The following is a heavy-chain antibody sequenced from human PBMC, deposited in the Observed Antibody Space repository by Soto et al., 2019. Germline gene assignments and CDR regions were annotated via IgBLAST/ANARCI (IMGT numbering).Heavy chain of an antibody. CDR3: AKHGGYSFGPGDYYGMDI. CDR1: GFTFSNFA. CDR2: IIGSWGTT. V-gene: IGHV3-23*01. Sequence: GGSLRLSCAASGFTFSNFAMNWVRQAPGKGLEWVSGIIGSWGTTYYADSVKGRFTISRDKSKTTLYLQMNSLRAEDTAIYYCAKHGGYSFGPGDYYGMDISGQGTTVTVSS. J-gene: IGHJ6*02. D-gene: IGHD5-18*01.